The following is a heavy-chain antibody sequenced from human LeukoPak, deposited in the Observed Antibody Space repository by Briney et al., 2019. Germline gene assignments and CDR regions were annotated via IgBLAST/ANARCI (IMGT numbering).Heavy chain of an antibody. CDR3: ASHLSGWYFVGNY. V-gene: IGHV1-69*06. J-gene: IGHJ4*02. CDR1: GGTFSSYA. D-gene: IGHD6-19*01. Sequence: GASVKVSCKASGGTFSSYAISWVRQAPGQGLEWMGGIIPIFGTANYAQKFQGRVTITADKSTSTAYMELSSLRSEDTAVYYCASHLSGWYFVGNYWGQGTLVTVSS. CDR2: IIPIFGTA.